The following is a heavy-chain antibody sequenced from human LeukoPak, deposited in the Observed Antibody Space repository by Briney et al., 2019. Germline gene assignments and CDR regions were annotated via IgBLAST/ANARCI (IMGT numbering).Heavy chain of an antibody. D-gene: IGHD3-22*01. V-gene: IGHV3-23*01. Sequence: GGSLRLSCAASGFNFRTYAMSWVRQAPGKGLEWVSAISDDSGKIYYADSVKGRFAISRDNSKSTLFMQMNSLRAEDTAVYYCAREYDSSWPSWGQGTLVTVSS. CDR3: AREYDSSWPS. CDR1: GFNFRTYA. CDR2: ISDDSGKI. J-gene: IGHJ5*02.